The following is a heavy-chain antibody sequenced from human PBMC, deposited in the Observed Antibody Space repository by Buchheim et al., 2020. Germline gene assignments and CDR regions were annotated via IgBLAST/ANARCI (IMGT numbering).Heavy chain of an antibody. J-gene: IGHJ2*01. CDR3: ARRSESSGYSWYFDL. CDR1: GGSISSFY. Sequence: HVQLQESGPGLVKPSETLSLSCAVSGGSISSFYWSWIRQSPGKKLEWVGYILYSGSTTYNPSLKGRVTISLDTSTNQLSLELTSVTAADTAVYYCARRSESSGYSWYFDLWGRGT. D-gene: IGHD3-22*01. CDR2: ILYSGST. V-gene: IGHV4-59*01.